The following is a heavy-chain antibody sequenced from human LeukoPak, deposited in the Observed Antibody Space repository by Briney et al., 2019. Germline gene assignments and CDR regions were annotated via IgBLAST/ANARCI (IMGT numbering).Heavy chain of an antibody. J-gene: IGHJ4*02. CDR3: ARDVGFTKD. CDR2: IYTGGGT. Sequence: SETLSLTCTVSGGSISGLYWSGIRQPAGKGLEWIGRIYTGGGTNYNPSRKSRVSISVDTSKNQYSLKLNSVTAADTAVYFCARDVGFTKDWGQRTLVTVSS. D-gene: IGHD1-26*01. CDR1: GGSISGLY. V-gene: IGHV4-4*07.